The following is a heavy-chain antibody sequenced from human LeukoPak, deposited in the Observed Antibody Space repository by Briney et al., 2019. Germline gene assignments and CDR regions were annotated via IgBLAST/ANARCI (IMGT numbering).Heavy chain of an antibody. V-gene: IGHV3-23*01. CDR3: AKGLAAGSQYFDY. CDR1: GFTFSTYG. Sequence: GGSLRLSCAASGFTFSTYGMSWVRQAPGKGLEWVSAVGSDGINTAYADPVKGRFTISRDNSKNTLYLQLSSLRAEDTAVYYCAKGLAAGSQYFDYWGQGTLVTVSS. D-gene: IGHD6-25*01. CDR2: VGSDGINT. J-gene: IGHJ4*02.